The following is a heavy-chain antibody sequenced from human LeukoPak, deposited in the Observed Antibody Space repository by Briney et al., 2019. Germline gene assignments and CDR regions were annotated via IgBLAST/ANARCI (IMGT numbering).Heavy chain of an antibody. Sequence: PSETLSLTCTVSGVSISSSNSYWGWIRQPPGKGLEWIGSIYYSGNTYYNASLKSQVSISIDTSKNQFSLQLNSVTPEDTAVYYCARDPVDSSGFDYWGQGTLVTVSS. CDR1: GVSISSSNSY. V-gene: IGHV4-39*02. CDR2: IYYSGNT. D-gene: IGHD6-19*01. CDR3: ARDPVDSSGFDY. J-gene: IGHJ4*02.